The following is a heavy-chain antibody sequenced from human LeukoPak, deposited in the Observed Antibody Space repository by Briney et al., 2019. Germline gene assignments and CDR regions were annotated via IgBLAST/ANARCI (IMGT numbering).Heavy chain of an antibody. CDR3: ARELGPPKNLFDY. Sequence: ASVKVSCKASGCTFTGYYMHWVRQAPGQGLEWMGIINPSGGSTSYAQKFQGRVTMTRDMSTSTVYMELSSLRSEDTAVYYCARELGPPKNLFDYWGQGTLVTVSS. J-gene: IGHJ4*02. V-gene: IGHV1-46*01. D-gene: IGHD1-14*01. CDR1: GCTFTGYY. CDR2: INPSGGST.